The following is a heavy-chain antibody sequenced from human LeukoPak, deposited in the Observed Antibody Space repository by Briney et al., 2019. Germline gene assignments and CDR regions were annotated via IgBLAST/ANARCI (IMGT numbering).Heavy chain of an antibody. D-gene: IGHD4-11*01. J-gene: IGHJ6*03. CDR2: IIPIFGTA. CDR3: ARVTRLYYYYMDV. V-gene: IGHV1-69*13. CDR1: GYTFTGYY. Sequence: GASVKVSCKASGYTFTGYYMHWVRQAPGQGLEWMGGIIPIFGTANYAQKFQGRVTITADESTSTAYMELSSLRSEDTAVYYCARVTRLYYYYMDVWGKGTTVTVSS.